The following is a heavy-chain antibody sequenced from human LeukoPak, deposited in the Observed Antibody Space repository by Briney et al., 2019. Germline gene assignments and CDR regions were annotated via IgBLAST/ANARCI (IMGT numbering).Heavy chain of an antibody. CDR1: GGSISSGSYY. V-gene: IGHV4-61*02. D-gene: IGHD3-22*01. CDR2: IYTSGST. CDR3: AKGDSSGYYPC. Sequence: SETLSLTCTVSGGSISSGSYYWSWIRQPAGKGLEWIGRIYTSGSTNYNPSLKSRVTISVDTSKNQFSLKLSSVTAADTAVYYRAKGDSSGYYPCWGQGTLVTVSS. J-gene: IGHJ4*02.